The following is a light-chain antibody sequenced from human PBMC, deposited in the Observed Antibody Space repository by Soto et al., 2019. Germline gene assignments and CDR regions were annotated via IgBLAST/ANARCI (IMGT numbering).Light chain of an antibody. J-gene: IGKJ4*01. Sequence: DIQMTQSPSSLSASVGDRVTITCRASQGIGNYLAWFQQKPGKIPKLLIYGASALQSGVPSRFSGTGSGTEFTLTISSLHPEDVATYYCQKYNTAPLTFGGGTKVEIK. CDR2: GAS. CDR1: QGIGNY. V-gene: IGKV1-27*01. CDR3: QKYNTAPLT.